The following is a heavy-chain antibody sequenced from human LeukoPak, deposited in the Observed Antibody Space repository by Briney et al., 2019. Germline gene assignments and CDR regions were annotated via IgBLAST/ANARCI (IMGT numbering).Heavy chain of an antibody. CDR3: ARDPATMVRGVIGSWY. CDR1: GYTFTSYA. CDR2: IIPILGIA. J-gene: IGHJ4*02. V-gene: IGHV1-69*04. Sequence: SVKVSCKASGYTFTSYAISWVRQAPGQGLEWMGRIIPILGIANYAQKFQGRVTITADKSTSTAYMELSSLRSEDTAVYYCARDPATMVRGVIGSWYWGQGTLVTVSS. D-gene: IGHD3-10*01.